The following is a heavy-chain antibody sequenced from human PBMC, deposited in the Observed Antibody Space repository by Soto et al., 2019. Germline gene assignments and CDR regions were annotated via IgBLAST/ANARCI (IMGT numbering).Heavy chain of an antibody. V-gene: IGHV1-18*01. Sequence: ASVKVSCKASGYTFTSYGISWVRQAPGQGLEWMGWISANNGNTNYAQKLQGWVTMTRDTSTSTAYMELSRLRSDDTAVYYCARESCSSTSCYVGAYDFWGQGTLVTVSS. CDR2: ISANNGNT. CDR3: ARESCSSTSCYVGAYDF. J-gene: IGHJ4*02. D-gene: IGHD2-2*01. CDR1: GYTFTSYG.